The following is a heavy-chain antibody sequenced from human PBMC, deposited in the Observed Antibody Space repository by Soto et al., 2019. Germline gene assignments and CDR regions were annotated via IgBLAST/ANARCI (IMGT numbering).Heavy chain of an antibody. V-gene: IGHV2-5*02. CDR1: GFSLSTSGVG. CDR2: IYWDDDK. D-gene: IGHD3-10*01. Sequence: QITLKESGPTLVKPTQTLTLTCTFSGFSLSTSGVGVGWIRQPPGKALEWLALIYWDDDKRYSPSLKSRLTITKDTSKNQVVLTMTNMDPVDTATYYCARAARYYGSGSYEAWFDPWGQGTLVTVSS. CDR3: ARAARYYGSGSYEAWFDP. J-gene: IGHJ5*02.